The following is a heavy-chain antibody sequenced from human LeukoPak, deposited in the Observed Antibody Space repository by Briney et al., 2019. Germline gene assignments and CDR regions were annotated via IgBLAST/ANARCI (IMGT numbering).Heavy chain of an antibody. V-gene: IGHV4-34*01. CDR2: INHSGST. D-gene: IGHD3-22*01. Sequence: SETLSLTCAVYGGSFSGYYWSWIRQPPGKGLEWIGEINHSGSTNYNPSLKSRVTISVDTSKNQFSLKLSSVTAADTAVYFCARLGYYYDSSGYYVYYFDYWGQGTLVTVSS. CDR3: ARLGYYYDSSGYYVYYFDY. J-gene: IGHJ4*02. CDR1: GGSFSGYY.